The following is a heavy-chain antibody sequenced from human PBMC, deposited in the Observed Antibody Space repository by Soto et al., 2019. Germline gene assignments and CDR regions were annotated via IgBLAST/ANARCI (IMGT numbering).Heavy chain of an antibody. V-gene: IGHV1-46*03. J-gene: IGHJ4*02. D-gene: IGHD1-26*01. Sequence: GASVKVSCKASGYTFTSYYMHWVRQAPGQGLEWMGIINPSGGSTSYAQKFQGRVTMTRDTSTSTVYMELNSLKSEDTALYYCSWSHSINYYFDFWGQGTPVTVSS. CDR3: SWSHSINYYFDF. CDR2: INPSGGST. CDR1: GYTFTSYY.